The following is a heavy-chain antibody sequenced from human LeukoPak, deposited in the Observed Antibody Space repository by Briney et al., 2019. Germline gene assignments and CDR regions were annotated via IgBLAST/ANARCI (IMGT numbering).Heavy chain of an antibody. V-gene: IGHV4-59*01. D-gene: IGHD3-10*01. Sequence: SETLSLTYTVAGGSISSYYWSWIRQPPGKGLEWIGYIYYSGSTNYNPSLKSRVTISVDTSKNQFSLKLSSVTAADTAVYYCAREGITMVRGAVRRNWFDPWGQGTLVTVSS. CDR1: GGSISSYY. CDR3: AREGITMVRGAVRRNWFDP. CDR2: IYYSGST. J-gene: IGHJ5*02.